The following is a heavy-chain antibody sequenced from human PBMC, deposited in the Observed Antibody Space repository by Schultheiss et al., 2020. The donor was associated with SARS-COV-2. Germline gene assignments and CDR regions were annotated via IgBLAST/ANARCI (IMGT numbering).Heavy chain of an antibody. Sequence: GESLKISCAASGFTFSSYWMHWVRQAPGKGLVWVSRINSDGSSTSYADSVKGRFTISRDNAKNTLYLQMNSLRAEDTAVYYCASKYSGYSVHYYYYGMDVWGQGTTVTVSS. CDR2: INSDGSST. CDR3: ASKYSGYSVHYYYYGMDV. CDR1: GFTFSSYW. J-gene: IGHJ6*02. V-gene: IGHV3-74*01. D-gene: IGHD5-12*01.